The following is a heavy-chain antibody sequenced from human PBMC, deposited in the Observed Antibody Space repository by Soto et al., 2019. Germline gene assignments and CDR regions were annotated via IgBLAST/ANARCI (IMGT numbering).Heavy chain of an antibody. J-gene: IGHJ4*02. CDR3: ARVGGYSYGGVDY. CDR2: INPSGGST. CDR1: GYTFTSYY. D-gene: IGHD5-18*01. Sequence: QVQLVQSGAEVKKPGASVKVSCKASGYTFTSYYMHWVRQAPGQGLEWMGIINPSGGSTTYAQKSXXRXPMTRDTSTSTVYMELSSLRSEDTAVYYCARVGGYSYGGVDYWGQGTLVTVSS. V-gene: IGHV1-46*01.